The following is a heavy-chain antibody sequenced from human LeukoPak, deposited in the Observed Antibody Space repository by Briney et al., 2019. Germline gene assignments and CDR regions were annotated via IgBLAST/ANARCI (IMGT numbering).Heavy chain of an antibody. V-gene: IGHV3-48*04. CDR3: AREGAESYCSGGSCTRGFDY. J-gene: IGHJ4*02. CDR1: GFTFSSFS. CDR2: ITGSSSTI. D-gene: IGHD2-15*01. Sequence: GGSLRLSCAASGFTFSSFSMNWVRQAPGKGLEWLSYITGSSSTIYYAESVKGRFTISRDNAKNSLYLQMNSLRAEDTAVYYCAREGAESYCSGGSCTRGFDYWGQGTLVTVSS.